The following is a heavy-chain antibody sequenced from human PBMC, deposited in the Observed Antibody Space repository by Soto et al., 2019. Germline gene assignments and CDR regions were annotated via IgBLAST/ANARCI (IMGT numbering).Heavy chain of an antibody. CDR2: IDESGTT. J-gene: IGHJ4*02. CDR3: AREGGYVDY. Sequence: QLQLKESGPGLVKPSETLSLTCSVSGGPIRSSSHYWGWIRQSPGTGLEWIGSIDESGTTYYNPRLQSRVTVSVDTSKNQFSLKVISVTGADTAIYYCAREGGYVDYWGQGTLVTVSS. V-gene: IGHV4-39*02. CDR1: GGPIRSSSHY. D-gene: IGHD3-16*01.